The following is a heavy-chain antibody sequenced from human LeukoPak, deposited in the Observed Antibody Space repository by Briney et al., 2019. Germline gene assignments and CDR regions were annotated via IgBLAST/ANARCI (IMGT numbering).Heavy chain of an antibody. CDR2: IKEDGSEK. Sequence: SGGSLRLSCAASGFTFSDYWMTWARQAPGKGLEWVANIKEDGSEKYYVDSVKGRFTVSRDNGKNTLFLQMSSLRVEDAAVYYCTIERHQLFTSSWPSWGHGTLVTVST. V-gene: IGHV3-7*01. CDR1: GFTFSDYW. J-gene: IGHJ5*01. CDR3: TIERHQLFTSSWPS. D-gene: IGHD6-13*01.